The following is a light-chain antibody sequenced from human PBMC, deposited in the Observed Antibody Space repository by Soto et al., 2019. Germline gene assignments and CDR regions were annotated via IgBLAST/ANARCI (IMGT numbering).Light chain of an antibody. CDR2: GAS. V-gene: IGKV3-11*01. Sequence: SVLMQISGTPALSPRERATLSCRARQSFSSNYLAWYQQKPGQAPRLLIYGASNSATGIPARFSGSGSGTDFTLTISSLEPEDFAVYYCQQRSNWPHSITFGQGTRLEIK. CDR3: QQRSNWPHSIT. CDR1: QSFSSNY. J-gene: IGKJ5*01.